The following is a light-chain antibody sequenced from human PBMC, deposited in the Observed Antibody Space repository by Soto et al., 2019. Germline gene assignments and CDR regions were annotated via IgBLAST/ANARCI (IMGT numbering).Light chain of an antibody. CDR2: STS. CDR1: TGAVTSSNY. CDR3: LLYDGGAGV. V-gene: IGLV7-43*01. J-gene: IGLJ3*02. Sequence: QAVVTQEPSLTVSPGGSVTLTCSSSTGAVTSSNYPNWFQQKPGQPPRALIYSTSRKHSWTPARLSGSLLGGKAGLTLSGVQPEDEGEYYCLLYDGGAGVFGGGTKLTVL.